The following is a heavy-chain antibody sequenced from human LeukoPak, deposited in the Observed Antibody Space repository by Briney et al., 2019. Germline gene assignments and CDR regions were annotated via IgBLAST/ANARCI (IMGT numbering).Heavy chain of an antibody. J-gene: IGHJ3*02. CDR1: GFTFSSYA. CDR3: AAFSYYYDSSGYRHRGDDAFDI. Sequence: PGGSLRLSCAASGFTFSSYAMSWVRQAPGKGLEWVSSISSSSSYIYYADSVKGRFTISRDNAKNSLYLQMNSLRAEDTALYYCAAFSYYYDSSGYRHRGDDAFDIWGQGTMVTVSS. D-gene: IGHD3-22*01. V-gene: IGHV3-21*04. CDR2: ISSSSSYI.